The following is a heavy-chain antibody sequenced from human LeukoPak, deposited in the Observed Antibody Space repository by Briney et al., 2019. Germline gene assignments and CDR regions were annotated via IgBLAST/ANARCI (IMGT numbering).Heavy chain of an antibody. CDR3: ARVVTIFGVVPDYYYYYYMDV. CDR1: GGSFSGYY. V-gene: IGHV4-34*01. CDR2: INHSGST. J-gene: IGHJ6*03. Sequence: SGTLSLTCAVYGGSFSGYYWSWIRQPPGKGLEWTGEINHSGSTNYNPSLKSRVAISVDTSKSQFSLKLSSVTAADTAVYYCARVVTIFGVVPDYYYYYYMDVWGKGTTVTVSS. D-gene: IGHD3-3*01.